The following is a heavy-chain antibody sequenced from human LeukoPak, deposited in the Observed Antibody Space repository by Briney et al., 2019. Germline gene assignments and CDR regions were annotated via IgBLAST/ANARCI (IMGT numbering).Heavy chain of an antibody. D-gene: IGHD3-10*01. CDR3: AKAYHYGSTNYYSHFDS. Sequence: PGGSLRLSCAASGFPFGSYAMSWVRQAPGKGLEWVSVISGSGGNTYYADSVKGRFTISRDNSKNTLYLQMNSLRAEDTAVYYCAKAYHYGSTNYYSHFDSWGQGTLVTVSS. V-gene: IGHV3-23*01. CDR2: ISGSGGNT. CDR1: GFPFGSYA. J-gene: IGHJ4*02.